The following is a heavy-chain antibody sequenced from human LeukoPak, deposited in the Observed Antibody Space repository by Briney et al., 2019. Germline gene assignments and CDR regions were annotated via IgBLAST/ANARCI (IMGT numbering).Heavy chain of an antibody. CDR2: IYPGDSDT. D-gene: IGHD3-3*01. V-gene: IGHV5-51*01. Sequence: GESLKISCKGSGYSFTSYWIGWVRQMPGKGPEWMGIIYPGDSDTRYSPSFQGQVTISADKSISTAYLQWISLKASDTAMYYCARHPTTYYDFWSGYYSYFDYWGQGTLVTVSS. CDR3: ARHPTTYYDFWSGYYSYFDY. J-gene: IGHJ4*02. CDR1: GYSFTSYW.